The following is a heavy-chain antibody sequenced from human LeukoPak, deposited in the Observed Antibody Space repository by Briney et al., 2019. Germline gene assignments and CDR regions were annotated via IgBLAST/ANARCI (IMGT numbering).Heavy chain of an antibody. CDR3: ARLFYYGGSGYYGAFEY. J-gene: IGHJ4*02. Sequence: SETLSLTCAVYGGSFSGHYWSWIRQRPGKGLEWIGEINHSGSSNYSPSLKSRVTISVDTSKNRFSLKLTSVTAADTAVYYCARLFYYGGSGYYGAFEYWGQGNLVTVSS. V-gene: IGHV4-34*01. CDR1: GGSFSGHY. CDR2: INHSGSS. D-gene: IGHD3-22*01.